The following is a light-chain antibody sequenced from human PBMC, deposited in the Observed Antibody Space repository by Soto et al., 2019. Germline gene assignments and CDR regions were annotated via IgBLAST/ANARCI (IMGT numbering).Light chain of an antibody. Sequence: IQMTQSPSSLSASVGDRVTITCRASQSIRHSVDWYQQKPGKAPELLIYAASTLQSGVPSRFSGSGSGTDFTLTINSLQPEDFATYYCQQCYSTPLTFGGGTKVDIK. CDR1: QSIRHS. CDR2: AAS. J-gene: IGKJ4*01. V-gene: IGKV1-39*01. CDR3: QQCYSTPLT.